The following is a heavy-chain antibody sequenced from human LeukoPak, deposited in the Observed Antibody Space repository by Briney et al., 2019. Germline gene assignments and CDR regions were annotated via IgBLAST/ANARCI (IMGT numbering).Heavy chain of an antibody. D-gene: IGHD3-22*01. CDR2: IYYSGST. CDR1: GGSISSYY. V-gene: IGHV4-59*08. J-gene: IGHJ5*02. Sequence: PSETLSLTCTVSGGSISSYYWSWIPQPPGKGLEWIGYIYYSGSTNYNPSLKRRVTISVDTSKNQFSLKLSSVTAADTAVYYCARHYYDSSGYYNNWFDPWGQGTLVTVSS. CDR3: ARHYYDSSGYYNNWFDP.